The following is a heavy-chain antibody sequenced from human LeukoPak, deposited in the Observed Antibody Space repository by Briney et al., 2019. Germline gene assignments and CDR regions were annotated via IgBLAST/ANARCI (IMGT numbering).Heavy chain of an antibody. D-gene: IGHD2-2*01. V-gene: IGHV3-21*03. Sequence: GGSLRLSCSASGFTFSSYTMNWVRQAPGKGLEWVSSIISSGSYIYYADSVKGRFTISRDNAKNSLYLQMNSLRAEDTAVYYWARDFGGYCSSSNCYLGHLDYWGQGTLVTVSS. J-gene: IGHJ4*02. CDR1: GFTFSSYT. CDR2: IISSGSYI. CDR3: ARDFGGYCSSSNCYLGHLDY.